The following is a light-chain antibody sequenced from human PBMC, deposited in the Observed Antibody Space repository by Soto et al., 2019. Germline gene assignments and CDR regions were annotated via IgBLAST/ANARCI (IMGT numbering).Light chain of an antibody. CDR3: QQSYSSPPT. CDR2: AAS. J-gene: IGKJ1*01. V-gene: IGKV1-39*01. Sequence: DIQMTQSPSSLSASVSEGVTITCRASQSVRSYLNWYQQKPGKAPKLLIFAASSLQSGVPSRFSGSRSGPDFTLTLSSLQPEDFSTYYCQQSYSSPPTFGQGTKVDIK. CDR1: QSVRSY.